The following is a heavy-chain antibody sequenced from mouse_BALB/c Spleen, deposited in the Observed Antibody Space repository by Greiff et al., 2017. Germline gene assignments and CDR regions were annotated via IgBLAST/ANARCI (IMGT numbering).Heavy chain of an antibody. CDR1: GYSITSDYA. Sequence: DVQLQESGPGLVKPSQSLSLTCTVTGYSITSDYAWNWIRQFPGNKLEWMGYISYSGSTSYNPSLKSRISITRDTSKNQFFLQLNSVTTEDTATYYGARDLYCGSTHYAMDYWGQGTSVTVSS. J-gene: IGHJ4*01. V-gene: IGHV3-2*02. D-gene: IGHD1-1*01. CDR2: ISYSGST. CDR3: ARDLYCGSTHYAMDY.